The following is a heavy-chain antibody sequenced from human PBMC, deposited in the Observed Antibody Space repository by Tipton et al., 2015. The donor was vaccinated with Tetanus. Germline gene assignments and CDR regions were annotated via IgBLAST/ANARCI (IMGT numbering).Heavy chain of an antibody. Sequence: GLVKPSETLSLTRAVYGGSFSGYYWSWIRQPPGKGLEWIGEISHTGDTNSNPSLGSRFSTSIDTSKKQFSLKLSSVTAADTAVYYCARGTIAVGGDFDEHTPPYYFDYWGQGSLVTVSS. CDR2: ISHTGDT. CDR1: GGSFSGYY. V-gene: IGHV4-34*01. J-gene: IGHJ4*02. CDR3: ARGTIAVGGDFDEHTPPYYFDY. D-gene: IGHD6-19*01.